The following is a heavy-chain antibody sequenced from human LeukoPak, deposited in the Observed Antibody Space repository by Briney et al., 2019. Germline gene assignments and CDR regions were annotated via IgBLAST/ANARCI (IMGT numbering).Heavy chain of an antibody. CDR1: GYTFTGYY. V-gene: IGHV1-2*02. Sequence: ASVKVSCKASGYTFTGYYMHWVRQAPGQGREWMGWINPNSGGTNYAQKFQGRVTMTRDTSISTAYMELSRLRSDDTAVYYCASRGDYYDSSGYYVNFDYWGQGTLVTVSS. J-gene: IGHJ4*02. CDR3: ASRGDYYDSSGYYVNFDY. CDR2: INPNSGGT. D-gene: IGHD3-22*01.